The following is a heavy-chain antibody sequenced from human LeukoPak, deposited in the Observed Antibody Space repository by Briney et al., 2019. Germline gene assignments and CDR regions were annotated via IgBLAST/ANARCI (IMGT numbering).Heavy chain of an antibody. V-gene: IGHV3-30*02. J-gene: IGHJ3*02. CDR3: AKDLEKLRFTGSSSGDAFDI. CDR1: GFTFSSYG. Sequence: GGSLRLSCAASGFTFSSYGMHWVRQAPGKGLEWVAFIRYDGSNKYYADSVKGRFTISRDNSKNTLYLQMNSLRTEDTAVYYCAKDLEKLRFTGSSSGDAFDIWGQGTMVTVSS. CDR2: IRYDGSNK. D-gene: IGHD6-6*01.